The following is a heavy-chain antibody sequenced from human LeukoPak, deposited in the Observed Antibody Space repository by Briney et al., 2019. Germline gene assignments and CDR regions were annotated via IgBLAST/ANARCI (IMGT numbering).Heavy chain of an antibody. CDR1: GYTFIRYA. CDR2: INMYTANP. Sequence: ASVKVSCKASGYTFIRYAINWLRQVPGQGLEWMGWINMYTANPAYAQGFTERFVFSLDTSVSTAFLQINSLKVEDTALYYCVRGIDTTGYFNYWGQGTLVTVSS. J-gene: IGHJ4*02. CDR3: VRGIDTTGYFNY. D-gene: IGHD3-22*01. V-gene: IGHV7-4-1*02.